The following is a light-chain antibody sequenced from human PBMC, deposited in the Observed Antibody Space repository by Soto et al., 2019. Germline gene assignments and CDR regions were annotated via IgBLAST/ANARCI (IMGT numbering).Light chain of an antibody. V-gene: IGKV1-5*01. CDR2: DAS. CDR1: QSISSW. J-gene: IGKJ4*02. CDR3: QQYNSYSPFT. Sequence: DIQMTQSPSTLSASVGDRVTITGRASQSISSWLAWYQQKPGKAPKLLIYDASSLESGVPSRFGGSGSGTEFTITISSLQPDDFATYYCQQYNSYSPFTFGGGTKVEIK.